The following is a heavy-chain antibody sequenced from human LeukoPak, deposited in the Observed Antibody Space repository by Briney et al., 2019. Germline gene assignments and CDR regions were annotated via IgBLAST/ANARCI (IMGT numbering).Heavy chain of an antibody. CDR2: SFPSGST. J-gene: IGHJ3*02. Sequence: PSETLSLTCTVSGGSIGSYYWSWIRQPPGKGLQWIGYSFPSGSTNFNPSLKSRVTISIDTSKNHFSLKLTSVTAADTAVYYCARVHGLGSYFGAFDIWGQGTMVTVSS. D-gene: IGHD3-10*01. CDR1: GGSIGSYY. CDR3: ARVHGLGSYFGAFDI. V-gene: IGHV4-4*09.